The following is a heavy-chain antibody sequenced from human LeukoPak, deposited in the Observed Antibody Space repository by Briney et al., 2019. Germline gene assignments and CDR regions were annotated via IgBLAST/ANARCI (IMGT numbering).Heavy chain of an antibody. V-gene: IGHV1-18*01. CDR1: GYNFATSG. Sequence: EASVRVSCKAYGYNFATSGIGWVRQAPGQGLEWLGWISGYNGNTKSAPKLHGRVTMTTDTSTDTAYLELGSLRVDDTAIYYCARDLGPYTGSYYSYYHYMDVWGEGTSVTVSS. J-gene: IGHJ6*03. CDR2: ISGYNGNT. D-gene: IGHD1-26*01. CDR3: ARDLGPYTGSYYSYYHYMDV.